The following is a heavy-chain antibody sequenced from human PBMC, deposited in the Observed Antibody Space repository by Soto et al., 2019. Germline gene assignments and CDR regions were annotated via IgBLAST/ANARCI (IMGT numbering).Heavy chain of an antibody. J-gene: IGHJ6*02. Sequence: PGESLRLSCASSGFTFSNFEMQWVRQAPGKGLDWVSYINTAGSTKYYAVSVKGRFTISRDNARNSLFLQMNSLKAEDTAVYYCAREECSTPNCLTAYYSYGLDVWGQGTTVTVSS. V-gene: IGHV3-48*03. CDR3: AREECSTPNCLTAYYSYGLDV. CDR1: GFTFSNFE. D-gene: IGHD2-2*01. CDR2: INTAGSTK.